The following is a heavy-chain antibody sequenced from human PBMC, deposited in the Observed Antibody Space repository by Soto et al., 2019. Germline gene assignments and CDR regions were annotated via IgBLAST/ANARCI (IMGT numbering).Heavy chain of an antibody. J-gene: IGHJ4*02. V-gene: IGHV5-51*01. CDR3: ARRPYYDFWSGFDY. Sequence: GESLKISCNGAGYSFTIYWIGWVRQMPGKGLEWMGIIYPGDSDTRYSPSFQGQVTISADKSISTAYLQWSSLKASDTAMYYCARRPYYDFWSGFDYWGQGTLVTVSS. CDR2: IYPGDSDT. D-gene: IGHD3-3*01. CDR1: GYSFTIYW.